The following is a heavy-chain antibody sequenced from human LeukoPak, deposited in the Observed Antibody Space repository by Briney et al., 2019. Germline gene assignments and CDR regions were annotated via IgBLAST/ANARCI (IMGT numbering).Heavy chain of an antibody. J-gene: IGHJ4*02. CDR1: GYTFTSYY. Sequence: ASVKVSCKASGYTFTSYYMHWVRQAPGQGLEWMGWMNPNSGNTGYAQKFQGRVTMTRNTSISTAYMELSSLRSEDTAVYYCARFVGYDASDYWGQGTLVTVSS. CDR3: ARFVGYDASDY. D-gene: IGHD5-12*01. V-gene: IGHV1-8*02. CDR2: MNPNSGNT.